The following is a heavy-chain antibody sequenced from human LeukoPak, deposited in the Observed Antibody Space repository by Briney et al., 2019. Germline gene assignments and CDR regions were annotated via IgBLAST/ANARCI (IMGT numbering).Heavy chain of an antibody. CDR1: GYSFTSYW. D-gene: IGHD3-9*01. V-gene: IGHV5-51*01. Sequence: GESLKISCKGSGYSFTSYWIGWVRQMPGKGLEWMGIIYPGDSDTRYSPSFQGQVTISADKSISTAYLQWSSLKASDTAMYYCARLPRGDRDWSTPYFQHWGQGTLVTVSS. CDR2: IYPGDSDT. J-gene: IGHJ1*01. CDR3: ARLPRGDRDWSTPYFQH.